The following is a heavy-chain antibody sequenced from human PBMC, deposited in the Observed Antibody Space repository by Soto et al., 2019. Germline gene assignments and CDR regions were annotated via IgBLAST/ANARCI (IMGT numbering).Heavy chain of an antibody. V-gene: IGHV4-30-2*01. CDR1: GGSISSGGYS. CDR3: XXXXXX. Sequence: QLQLQESGSGLVKPSQTLSLTCAVSGGSISSGGYSWSWIRQPPGKGLEWIGYIYHSGSTYYNPSLKSRVTISVDRSKNQFSLKLSXVTXXXXXXXXXXXXXXXXGQGTLVTVSS. CDR2: IYHSGST. J-gene: IGHJ5*02.